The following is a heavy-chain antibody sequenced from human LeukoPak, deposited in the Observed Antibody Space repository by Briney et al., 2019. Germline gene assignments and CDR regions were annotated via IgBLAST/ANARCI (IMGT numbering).Heavy chain of an antibody. CDR1: GGSFSGYY. D-gene: IGHD1-26*01. V-gene: IGHV4-34*01. CDR3: ARGGVGAKAVQH. CDR2: INHSGST. J-gene: IGHJ1*01. Sequence: SETLSLTCAVYGGSFSGYYWSWIRQPPGKGLEWIGEINHSGSTNYNPSIKSRVTISVDTSKNQFSLKLSSVTAADTAVYYCARGGVGAKAVQHWGQGTLVTVSS.